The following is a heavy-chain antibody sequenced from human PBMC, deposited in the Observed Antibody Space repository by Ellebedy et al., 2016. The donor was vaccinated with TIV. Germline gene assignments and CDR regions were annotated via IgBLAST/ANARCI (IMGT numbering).Heavy chain of an antibody. CDR2: IGYNANNK. J-gene: IGHJ4*02. D-gene: IGHD3-10*01. CDR3: ARGGGYYGSRSTNPSFDY. Sequence: GGSLRLXCAASGFTFSGFVMHWVRQTPDKGLEWVANIGYNANNKYYADSVKGRFTVSRDNSNNTLYLQINSLRPEDTALYYCARGGGYYGSRSTNPSFDYWGLGALVTVSS. CDR1: GFTFSGFV. V-gene: IGHV3-30-3*01.